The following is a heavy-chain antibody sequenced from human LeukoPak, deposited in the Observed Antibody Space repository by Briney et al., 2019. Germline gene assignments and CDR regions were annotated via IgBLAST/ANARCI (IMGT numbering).Heavy chain of an antibody. D-gene: IGHD3-10*01. V-gene: IGHV4-59*08. Sequence: PSETLSLTCTVSGGSISRYYWSWIRQPPGKGLEWIGYIYYSGSTNYNPSLKSRVAISVDRSKNQFSLKLSTVTAADTAVYYCASTMVRGFYYYGMDVWGQGTTVTVSS. CDR3: ASTMVRGFYYYGMDV. CDR2: IYYSGST. J-gene: IGHJ6*02. CDR1: GGSISRYY.